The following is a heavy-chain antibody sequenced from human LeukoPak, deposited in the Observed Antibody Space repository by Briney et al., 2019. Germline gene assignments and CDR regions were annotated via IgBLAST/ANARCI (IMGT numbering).Heavy chain of an antibody. CDR1: GGSISSYY. V-gene: IGHV4-59*08. Sequence: SSETLSLTCTVSGGSISSYYWSWIRQPPGKGLEWIGNISYSGTTNYNPFLKSRITMSVDTSKNQFSLKLTSVTAADTAVYYCARHNGFDRGYYYYMDVWGKGTTVTVSS. D-gene: IGHD3-9*01. CDR2: ISYSGTT. CDR3: ARHNGFDRGYYYYMDV. J-gene: IGHJ6*03.